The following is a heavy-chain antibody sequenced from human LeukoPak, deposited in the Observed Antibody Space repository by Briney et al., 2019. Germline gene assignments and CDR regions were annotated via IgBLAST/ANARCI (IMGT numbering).Heavy chain of an antibody. CDR1: GFTVSSNY. CDR3: ARGSGPGVTTIDS. D-gene: IGHD4-17*01. V-gene: IGHV3-66*01. Sequence: GGSLRLSCAASGFTVSSNYMSWVRRAPGKGLEWVSVVYSGGSTYYADSVKGRFTISRDNSKNTLYLQMNSLRAEDTAVYYCARGSGPGVTTIDSWGQGTLVIVSS. CDR2: VYSGGST. J-gene: IGHJ4*02.